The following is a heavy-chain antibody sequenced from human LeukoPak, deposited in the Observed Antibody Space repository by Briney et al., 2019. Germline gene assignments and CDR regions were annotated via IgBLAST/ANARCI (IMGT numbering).Heavy chain of an antibody. CDR1: GYTFTGYY. D-gene: IGHD2-21*02. CDR3: ARDYCGGDCYLGHLDY. V-gene: IGHV1-2*02. Sequence: GASVKVSSKASGYTFTGYYMHWVRQAPGQGLEWMGWINPNSGGTNYAQKFQGRVTMTRDTSISTAYMELSRLRSDDTAVYYCARDYCGGDCYLGHLDYWGQGTLVTVSS. J-gene: IGHJ4*02. CDR2: INPNSGGT.